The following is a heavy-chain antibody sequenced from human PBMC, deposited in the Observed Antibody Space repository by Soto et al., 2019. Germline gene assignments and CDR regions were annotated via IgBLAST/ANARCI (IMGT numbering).Heavy chain of an antibody. Sequence: EVQLVESGGGLVQPGGSLKLSCAASGFTFSGSAMHWVRQASGKGLEWVGRIRSKANSYATAYAASVKGRFTISRDDSKNTVYLQMNSLKTEDTAVYYCTRRDYGDYPQEVWGQGTLVTVSS. CDR3: TRRDYGDYPQEV. CDR2: IRSKANSYAT. CDR1: GFTFSGSA. J-gene: IGHJ4*02. D-gene: IGHD4-17*01. V-gene: IGHV3-73*02.